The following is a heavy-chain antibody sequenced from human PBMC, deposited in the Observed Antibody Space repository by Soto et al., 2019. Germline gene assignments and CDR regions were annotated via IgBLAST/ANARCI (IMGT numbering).Heavy chain of an antibody. CDR1: GGSLSGYY. V-gene: IGHV4-34*01. CDR2: VKDGGHT. D-gene: IGHD5-12*01. J-gene: IGHJ4*02. Sequence: QVQLQQWGAGLLKPSETLSLNCAVTGGSLSGYYWSWIRQPPGKGLEWIGEVKDGGHTNYRPSLRGRVTISSDTSNNQFSLRLNSVTAADTGVYYCVRGQEGVVATHWDQGSLVTVSS. CDR3: VRGQEGVVATH.